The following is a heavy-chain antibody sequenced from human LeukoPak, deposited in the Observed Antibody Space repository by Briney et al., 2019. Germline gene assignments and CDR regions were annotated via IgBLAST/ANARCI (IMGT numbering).Heavy chain of an antibody. J-gene: IGHJ4*02. CDR3: TRDQTPYY. V-gene: IGHV3-21*03. Sequence: GGSLRLSCAASAFTFSSYSMNWVRQAPGKGLEWVSSISSSSSYIYYADSVKGRFTISRDNAKNSLYLQMNSLKTEDTAVYYCTRDQTPYYWGQGTLVTVSS. CDR1: AFTFSSYS. CDR2: ISSSSSYI.